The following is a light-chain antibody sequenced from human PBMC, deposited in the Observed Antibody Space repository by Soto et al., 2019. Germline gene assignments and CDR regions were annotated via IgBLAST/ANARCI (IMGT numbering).Light chain of an antibody. CDR3: FSYTTSSTLV. V-gene: IGLV2-14*01. J-gene: IGLJ3*02. CDR2: EVS. CDR1: SSDVGGYNY. Sequence: QSALTQPASVSGSPGQSITISCTGTSSDVGGYNYVSWYQQHPAKAPKLMIYEVSNRPSGVSHRFSGSKSGNTASLTISGLQAEEEADYYCFSYTTSSTLVFGGGTKLTVL.